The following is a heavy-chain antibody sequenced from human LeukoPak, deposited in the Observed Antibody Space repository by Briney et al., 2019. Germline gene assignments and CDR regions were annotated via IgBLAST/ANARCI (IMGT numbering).Heavy chain of an antibody. CDR2: ISGSGGST. CDR3: ANMGGYYYDSSGYPDY. J-gene: IGHJ4*02. D-gene: IGHD3-22*01. Sequence: GGSLRLSCAASGFTFSSFGMSWVRQAPGKGLEWVSAISGSGGSTYYADSVKGRFTISRDNSKNTLYLQMNSLRAEDTAVYYCANMGGYYYDSSGYPDYWGQGTLVTVSS. CDR1: GFTFSSFG. V-gene: IGHV3-23*01.